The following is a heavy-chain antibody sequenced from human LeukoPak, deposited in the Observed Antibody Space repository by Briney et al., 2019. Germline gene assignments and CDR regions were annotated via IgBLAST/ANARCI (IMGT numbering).Heavy chain of an antibody. J-gene: IGHJ4*02. CDR3: ARRRGVGAHFDY. Sequence: SETLSLTCSVSGGSISSGDYYWSWIRQPPGKGLEWIGYIYYSGSTYYNPSLKSRVTISVDTSKNQFSLKLSSVTAADRAVYYCARRRGVGAHFDYWGQGTLVTVSS. CDR1: GGSISSGDYY. CDR2: IYYSGST. V-gene: IGHV4-30-4*08. D-gene: IGHD1-26*01.